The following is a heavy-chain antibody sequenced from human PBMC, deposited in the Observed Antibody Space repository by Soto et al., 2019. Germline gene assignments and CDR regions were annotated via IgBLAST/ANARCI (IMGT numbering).Heavy chain of an antibody. Sequence: ASVKVSCKASGYTFTSYGISWVRQAPGQGLEWMGWISAYNGNTNYAQKLQGRVTMTTDTSTSTAYMELRSLRSDDTAVYYCARGSSHAYYYDSSGYYPAFYWGQGPLVTVYS. J-gene: IGHJ4*02. CDR2: ISAYNGNT. CDR3: ARGSSHAYYYDSSGYYPAFY. V-gene: IGHV1-18*04. CDR1: GYTFTSYG. D-gene: IGHD3-22*01.